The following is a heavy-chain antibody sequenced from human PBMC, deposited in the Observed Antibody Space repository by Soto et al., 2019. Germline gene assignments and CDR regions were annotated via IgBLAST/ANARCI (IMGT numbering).Heavy chain of an antibody. V-gene: IGHV3-23*01. CDR2: ISGSGDNT. CDR3: FKLSGVLALGLDY. Sequence: GGSLRISCAASGFTFSNYVISWVRQAPGKGLEWVSSISGSGDNTYYADSVKGRFTISRDNSKNTLFLQMNSLRAEDTAVYYIFKLSGVLALGLDYWRRGTLDTGS. J-gene: IGHJ4*01. D-gene: IGHD3-3*01. CDR1: GFTFSNYV.